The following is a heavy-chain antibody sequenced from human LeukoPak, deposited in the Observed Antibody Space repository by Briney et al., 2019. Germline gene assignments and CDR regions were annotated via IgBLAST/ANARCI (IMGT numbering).Heavy chain of an antibody. D-gene: IGHD3-10*01. CDR2: INHSGIT. CDR1: GGSFSGYF. J-gene: IGHJ4*02. Sequence: SETLSLTCAVYGGSFSGYFWSWIRQPPGKGLVWIGEINHSGITNYNPSLKGRVTISVDTSKNQFSLKLSSVTAADTAVYYCARGVGFVKIDYWGQGTLVTVSS. V-gene: IGHV4-34*01. CDR3: ARGVGFVKIDY.